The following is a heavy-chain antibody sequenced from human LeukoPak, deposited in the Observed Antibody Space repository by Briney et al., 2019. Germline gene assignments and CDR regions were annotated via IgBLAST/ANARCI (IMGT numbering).Heavy chain of an antibody. CDR3: AKGAVLRYFDWLSNWFDP. CDR2: INQVGSEK. Sequence: GGSLRLSCAASGFPFSAYWMNWVRQAPGKGLEWVASINQVGSEKYYVDSVKGRFTISRDNAKTSLYLQMNSLRAEDTAVYYCAKGAVLRYFDWLSNWFDPWGQGTLVTVSS. J-gene: IGHJ5*02. CDR1: GFPFSAYW. V-gene: IGHV3-7*03. D-gene: IGHD3-9*01.